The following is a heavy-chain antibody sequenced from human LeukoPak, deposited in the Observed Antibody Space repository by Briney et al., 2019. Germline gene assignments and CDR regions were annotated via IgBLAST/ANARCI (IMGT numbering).Heavy chain of an antibody. CDR1: GFTVSGNH. CDR2: TYSDGRT. Sequence: GGSLRLSCAASGFTVSGNHMSWVRQAPGKGLEWVSYTYSDGRTYYADSVKGRFTISRDNSQNTLYLQMKSLRAEDTAIYYCARDYYGSGSYYNSSDYWGQGTLVTVSS. J-gene: IGHJ4*02. D-gene: IGHD3-10*01. V-gene: IGHV3-53*01. CDR3: ARDYYGSGSYYNSSDY.